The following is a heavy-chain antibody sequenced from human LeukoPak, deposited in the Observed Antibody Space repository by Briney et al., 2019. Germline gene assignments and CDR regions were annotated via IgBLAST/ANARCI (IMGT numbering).Heavy chain of an antibody. CDR2: SYHSGST. D-gene: IGHD1-26*01. J-gene: IGHJ4*02. Sequence: CTVSXYSISSGYYWGWVRQPPGKGLEWIGTSYHSGSTYYNPSLRSRVTISVETSKNQLYLKLSCVTAADTAVYYCXXXXYSGSYYGLFDYWGQGTLVTVSS. V-gene: IGHV4-38-2*02. CDR1: XYSISSGYY. CDR3: XXXXYSGSYYGLFDY.